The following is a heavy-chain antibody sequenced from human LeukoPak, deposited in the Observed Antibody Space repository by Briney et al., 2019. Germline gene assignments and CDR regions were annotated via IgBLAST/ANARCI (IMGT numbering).Heavy chain of an antibody. Sequence: GGSLRLSCAASGFTFSDYYINWIRQAPGKGLEWVSGISWNSGSIGYADSVKGRFTISRDSSKNTLYLQMNSLGGEDTALYYCAKGRWGLTINNFDLWGQGTMVTVSS. J-gene: IGHJ3*01. CDR3: AKGRWGLTINNFDL. CDR1: GFTFSDYY. CDR2: ISWNSGSI. V-gene: IGHV3-9*01. D-gene: IGHD2-21*02.